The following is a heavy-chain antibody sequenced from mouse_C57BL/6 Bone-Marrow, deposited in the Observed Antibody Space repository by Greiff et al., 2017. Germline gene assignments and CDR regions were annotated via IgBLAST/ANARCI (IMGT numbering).Heavy chain of an antibody. CDR1: GYTFTSYW. Sequence: VQLQQPGAELVKPGASVKLSCKASGYTFTSYWMQWVKQRPGQGLEWIGEIDPSDSYTNYNQKFKGKATLTVDTSSSTAYMQLSSLTSADSAVYYCARSDYYYFDYWGQGTTLTVSS. D-gene: IGHD1-1*01. V-gene: IGHV1-50*01. CDR3: ARSDYYYFDY. CDR2: IDPSDSYT. J-gene: IGHJ2*01.